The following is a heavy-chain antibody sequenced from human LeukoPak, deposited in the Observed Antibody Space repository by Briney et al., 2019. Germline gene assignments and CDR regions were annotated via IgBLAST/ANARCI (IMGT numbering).Heavy chain of an antibody. Sequence: GGSLRLSCVASGFACSSHDMNWVRQAPGKGLEWLSYISNSGRTIDSADSVKGRLTISRDNAKNSLYLQMNSLRAEDTAVYYCARDNYYKSGTFDCWGQGTLVTVSS. D-gene: IGHD3-10*01. CDR3: ARDNYYKSGTFDC. J-gene: IGHJ4*02. CDR2: ISNSGRTI. CDR1: GFACSSHD. V-gene: IGHV3-48*03.